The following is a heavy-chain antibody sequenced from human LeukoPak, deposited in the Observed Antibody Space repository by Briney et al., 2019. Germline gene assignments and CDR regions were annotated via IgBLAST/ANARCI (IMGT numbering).Heavy chain of an antibody. Sequence: PSETLSLACTVSGGSISSYYWSWIRQPPGKGLEWIGYIYYSGSTNYNPSLKSRVTISVDTSKNQFSLKLSSVTAADTAVYYCARDDADAFDIWGQGTMVTVSS. D-gene: IGHD2-2*01. V-gene: IGHV4-59*01. CDR3: ARDDADAFDI. J-gene: IGHJ3*02. CDR1: GGSISSYY. CDR2: IYYSGST.